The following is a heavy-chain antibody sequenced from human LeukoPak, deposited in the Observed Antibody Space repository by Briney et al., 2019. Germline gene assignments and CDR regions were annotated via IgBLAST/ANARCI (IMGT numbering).Heavy chain of an antibody. CDR2: ICGSGGIT. J-gene: IGHJ4*02. CDR1: GFTFSSYA. D-gene: IGHD3-10*01. CDR3: AKDYGDGSGSYYYLEY. V-gene: IGHV3-23*01. Sequence: QAGGSLRLSCAASGFTFSSYAMSWVRQGPGKGLEWVSGICGSGGITYYADSVRDRFTISRDNSKNTLYLQMNSLRVKDTAVYYCAKDYGDGSGSYYYLEYWGQGTLVTVSS.